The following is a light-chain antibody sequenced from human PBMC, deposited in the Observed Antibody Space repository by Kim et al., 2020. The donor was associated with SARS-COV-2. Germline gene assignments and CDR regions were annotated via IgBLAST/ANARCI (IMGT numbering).Light chain of an antibody. CDR3: QVWDSSSDHRVV. CDR2: YDS. V-gene: IGLV3-21*04. J-gene: IGLJ2*01. Sequence: KKNTMTCGGKGRGSKSCDGEQGKPGQAPVLVICYDSDRPSGIAERFSGSNSGNTATTTLSRVEAGDEADYYCQVWDSSSDHRVVFGGGTQLTVL. CDR1: GRGSKS.